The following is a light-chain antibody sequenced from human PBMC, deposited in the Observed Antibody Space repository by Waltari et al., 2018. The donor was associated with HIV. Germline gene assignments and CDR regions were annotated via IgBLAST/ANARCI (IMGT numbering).Light chain of an antibody. CDR3: QQYEAWPVT. CDR1: RTIGTN. V-gene: IGKV3-15*01. J-gene: IGKJ4*01. Sequence: EIVMTQSPATLSVSPGGRATLSCGASRTIGTNLAWYQQKPGQAPRLLIFGASTRATGVPGRFSGSGSGTEFTLTLSSLQSEDFADYYCQQYEAWPVTFGGGTRVDIK. CDR2: GAS.